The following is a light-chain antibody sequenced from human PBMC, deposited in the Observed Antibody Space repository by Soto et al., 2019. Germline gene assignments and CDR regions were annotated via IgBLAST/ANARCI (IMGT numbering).Light chain of an antibody. Sequence: EIVMTQSPATLSVSPGERATLSCRASQSVSSNLAWYQHTPGQAPRLLMYGVPTRATGIPARFSVSGSGTEFTLTISALHSEDFVVYYCQQYNSWPLNFGGGTKVEI. J-gene: IGKJ4*01. CDR1: QSVSSN. CDR2: GVP. V-gene: IGKV3-15*01. CDR3: QQYNSWPLN.